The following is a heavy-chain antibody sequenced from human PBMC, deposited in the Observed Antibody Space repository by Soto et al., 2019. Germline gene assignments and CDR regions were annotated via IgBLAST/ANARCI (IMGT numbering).Heavy chain of an antibody. Sequence: PSETLSLTCAVYGGSFSGYYWSWIRQPPGKGLEWIGEINHSGSTNYNPSLKSRVTISVDTSKNQFSLKLSSVTAADTAVYYCASSIDPWGQGTLVTVSS. J-gene: IGHJ5*02. V-gene: IGHV4-34*09. CDR1: GGSFSGYY. CDR2: INHSGST. CDR3: ASSIDP.